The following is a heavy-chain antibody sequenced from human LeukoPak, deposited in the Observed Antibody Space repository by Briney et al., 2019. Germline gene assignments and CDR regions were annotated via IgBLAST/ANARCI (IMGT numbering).Heavy chain of an antibody. CDR2: IKKDGSEK. CDR3: ARHLSGVTGYTYGRGIDY. J-gene: IGHJ4*02. D-gene: IGHD5-18*01. CDR1: GLTFSSYW. Sequence: GGSLRLSCAASGLTFSSYWMSWVRQAPGKGLEWVANIKKDGSEKYYVDSVKGRFTISRDSAKTSLYLQMISLRAEDTAVYYCARHLSGVTGYTYGRGIDYWGQGTLVTVSS. V-gene: IGHV3-7*01.